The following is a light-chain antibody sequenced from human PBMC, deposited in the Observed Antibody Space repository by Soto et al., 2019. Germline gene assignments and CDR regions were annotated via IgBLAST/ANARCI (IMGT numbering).Light chain of an antibody. Sequence: DIRVTQSPPTLSASVGDRVTITCRASQTISTWMAWYQQKPGKAPKLLVYDASTLQSGVASRFSGSGSGTEFTLIISGLQPDDSATYYCQQANSFPWTFGQGTKVDIK. J-gene: IGKJ1*01. CDR3: QQANSFPWT. V-gene: IGKV1-5*01. CDR2: DAS. CDR1: QTISTW.